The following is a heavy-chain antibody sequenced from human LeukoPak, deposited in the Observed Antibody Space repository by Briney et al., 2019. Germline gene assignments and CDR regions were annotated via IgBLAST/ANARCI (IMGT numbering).Heavy chain of an antibody. Sequence: ASVQVSCKASGGTFSSYAISWVRQAPGHGLEWMGWIIPILGIANYAQKFQGRVTITADISTSTAYMELSSLRSEDTAVYYCARLYSAFDYVWGSYRIPFDYWGQGTLVTVSS. V-gene: IGHV1-69*10. D-gene: IGHD3-16*02. J-gene: IGHJ4*02. CDR1: GGTFSSYA. CDR2: IIPILGIA. CDR3: ARLYSAFDYVWGSYRIPFDY.